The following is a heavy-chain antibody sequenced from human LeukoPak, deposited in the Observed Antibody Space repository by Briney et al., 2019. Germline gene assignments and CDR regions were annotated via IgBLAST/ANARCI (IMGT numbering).Heavy chain of an antibody. Sequence: SETLSLTCSVSGDSINSSSYYWGWIRQPPGKGLEWIGEINHSGSTNYNPSLKSRVTISVDTSKNQFSLKLSSVTAADTAVYYCARGPSLQEGYGGNPNYYFDYWGQGTLVTVSS. CDR1: GDSINSSSYY. D-gene: IGHD4-17*01. J-gene: IGHJ4*02. CDR2: INHSGST. V-gene: IGHV4-39*07. CDR3: ARGPSLQEGYGGNPNYYFDY.